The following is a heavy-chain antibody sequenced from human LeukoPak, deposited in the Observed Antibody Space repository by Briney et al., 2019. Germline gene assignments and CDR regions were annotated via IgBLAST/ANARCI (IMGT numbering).Heavy chain of an antibody. V-gene: IGHV3-15*01. CDR2: VLSRAGGGTI. CDR1: GFTLSSYW. CDR3: VTGGGYNGLDY. D-gene: IGHD5-12*01. J-gene: IGHJ4*02. Sequence: GGSLRLSCAASGFTLSSYWMSWVRQAPGKGLEWVGRVLSRAGGGTIDYAAPVKGRFTISRDDSKNALFLQMNSLRTEDTAVYYCVTGGGYNGLDYWGQGALVTVSS.